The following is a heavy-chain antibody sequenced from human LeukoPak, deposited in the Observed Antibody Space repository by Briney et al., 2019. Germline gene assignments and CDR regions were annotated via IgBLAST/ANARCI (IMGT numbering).Heavy chain of an antibody. D-gene: IGHD1-26*01. V-gene: IGHV3-21*01. CDR3: ARDPYSGNYGNYYYYYMDV. CDR2: ITEDSSYI. Sequence: GGSLRLSCAASGFTFSFYTMNWVRQAPGKGLEWVSSITEDSSYIYYADSVKGRFTISRDNAKNSLYLQMNSLGPEDTAVYYCARDPYSGNYGNYYYYYMDVWGKGTTVTISS. CDR1: GFTFSFYT. J-gene: IGHJ6*03.